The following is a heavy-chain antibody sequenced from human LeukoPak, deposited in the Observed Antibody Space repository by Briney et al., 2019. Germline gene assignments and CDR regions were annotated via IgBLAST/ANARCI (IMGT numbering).Heavy chain of an antibody. CDR3: ARDSSYSSGGGY. CDR2: ISSSSSYI. CDR1: GFTFSSYS. V-gene: IGHV3-21*01. Sequence: PGGSLRLSCAASGFTFSSYSMNWVRQAPGKGLEWVSSISSSSSYIYYADSVKGRSTISRDNAKNSLYLQMNSLRAEDTAVYYCARDSSYSSGGGYWGQGTLVTVSS. J-gene: IGHJ4*02. D-gene: IGHD6-19*01.